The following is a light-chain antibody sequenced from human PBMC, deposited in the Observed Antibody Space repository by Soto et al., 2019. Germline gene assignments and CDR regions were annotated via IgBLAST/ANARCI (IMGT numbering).Light chain of an antibody. V-gene: IGLV2-14*01. Sequence: QSALTQPASVSGAPGQSITLSCPGTSSDVGGYNYVSWYQQHPGKAPKLMIYDVSNRPSGVSNRFSGSKSGNTASLTISGLQAEDEADYYCSSYTSSSTLRVFGTGTKVTVL. J-gene: IGLJ1*01. CDR2: DVS. CDR3: SSYTSSSTLRV. CDR1: SSDVGGYNY.